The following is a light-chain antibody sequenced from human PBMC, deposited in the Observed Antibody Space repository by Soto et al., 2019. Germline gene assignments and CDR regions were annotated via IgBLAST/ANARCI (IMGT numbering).Light chain of an antibody. CDR1: TSVVKY. V-gene: IGKV3-11*01. CDR3: KQCSNWPT. CDR2: DVS. J-gene: IGKJ4*01. Sequence: EIVLTQSPATLSLLQGDRDTLSCRASTSVVKYLAWYQQKPGQLPRLLIYDVSNRATGIPARFSGTGSGTDFTLTISTLEPEDFAVYYCKQCSNWPTFGVGTKVDIK.